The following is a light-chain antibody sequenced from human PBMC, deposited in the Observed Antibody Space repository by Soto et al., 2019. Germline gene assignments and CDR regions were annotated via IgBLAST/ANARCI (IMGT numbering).Light chain of an antibody. J-gene: IGKJ4*01. CDR2: GAS. CDR3: QQYVTSRWL. Sequence: EIVLSQSPGTLSLSPGERATLACRASQSVSSSYLAWYQQKPGQAPRLLIYGASSRATGIPDRFSGSGSRTDFTLTTSRLEPEDFAVYYCQQYVTSRWLFGGGTKVEIK. CDR1: QSVSSSY. V-gene: IGKV3-20*01.